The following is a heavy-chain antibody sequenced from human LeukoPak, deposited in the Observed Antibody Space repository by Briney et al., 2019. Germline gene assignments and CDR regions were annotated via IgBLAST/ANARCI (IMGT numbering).Heavy chain of an antibody. J-gene: IGHJ4*02. V-gene: IGHV3-23*01. CDR3: AKRRFEVLRFLEWLLAPFDY. CDR1: GFTFSSYA. CDR2: ISGSGGST. Sequence: QAGGSLRLSCAASGFTFSSYAMSWVRQAPGKGLEWVSAISGSGGSTYYADSVKGRFTISRDNSKNTLYLQMNSLRAEDTAVYYCAKRRFEVLRFLEWLLAPFDYWGQGTLVTVSS. D-gene: IGHD3-3*01.